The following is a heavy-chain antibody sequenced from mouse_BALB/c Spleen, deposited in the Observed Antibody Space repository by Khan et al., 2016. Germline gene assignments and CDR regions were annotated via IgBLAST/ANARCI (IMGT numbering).Heavy chain of an antibody. V-gene: IGHV9-3-1*01. J-gene: IGHJ3*01. CDR1: GYTFTNSG. D-gene: IGHD1-1*01. CDR3: ARPDYGSSRGFAY. CDR2: INTYTGEP. Sequence: QIQLVQSGPELKKPGETVRISCKASGYTFTNSGLHWVPQAPCQGLKWMGWINTYTGEPTYADDLKGRFAFSLETSASTASLQINNLKTEDTDTYFCARPDYGSSRGFAYWGQGTLVTVSA.